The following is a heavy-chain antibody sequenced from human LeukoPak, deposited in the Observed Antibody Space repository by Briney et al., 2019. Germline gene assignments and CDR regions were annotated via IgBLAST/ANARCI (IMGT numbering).Heavy chain of an antibody. CDR1: GGSISSYY. J-gene: IGHJ6*03. D-gene: IGHD4-11*01. V-gene: IGHV4-4*07. Sequence: PSETLSLTCAVYGGSISSYYWSWIRQPAGKGLEWIGRIYTSGSTNYNPSLKSRVTVSVDTSKNQFSLKLSSVTAADTAVYYCARDRSTVTTNYYYYYMDVWGKGTTVTVSS. CDR2: IYTSGST. CDR3: ARDRSTVTTNYYYYYMDV.